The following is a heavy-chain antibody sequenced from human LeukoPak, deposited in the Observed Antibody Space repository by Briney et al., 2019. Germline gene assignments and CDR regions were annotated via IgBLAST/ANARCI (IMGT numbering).Heavy chain of an antibody. CDR2: ISSSSSYI. CDR3: ARDGAAADFDY. Sequence: GGSLRLSCAASGFTFSSYSMNWVRQAPGKGLEWVSSISSSSSYIYYAGSVKGRFTISRDNAKNSLYLQMNSLRAEDTAVYYCARDGAAADFDYWGQGTLVTVSS. CDR1: GFTFSSYS. D-gene: IGHD6-13*01. V-gene: IGHV3-21*01. J-gene: IGHJ4*02.